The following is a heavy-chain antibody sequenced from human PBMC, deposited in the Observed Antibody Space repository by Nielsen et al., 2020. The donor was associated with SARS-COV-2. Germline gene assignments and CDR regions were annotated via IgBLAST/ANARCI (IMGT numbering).Heavy chain of an antibody. D-gene: IGHD6-13*01. CDR1: GGSVSSGSYY. V-gene: IGHV4-61*01. J-gene: IGHJ6*02. CDR3: ARDLAAAGAPYYYGMDV. Sequence: SETLSLTCTVSGGSVSSGSYYWSWIRQPPGKGLEWIGYIYYSGSTNYNPSLKSRVTISVDTSKNQFSLKLSSVTAADAAVYYCARDLAAAGAPYYYGMDVWGQGTTVTVSS. CDR2: IYYSGST.